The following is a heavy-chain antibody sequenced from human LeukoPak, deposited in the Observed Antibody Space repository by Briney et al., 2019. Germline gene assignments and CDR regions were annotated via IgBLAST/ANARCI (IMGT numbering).Heavy chain of an antibody. CDR1: GFTVSSNY. Sequence: GGSLRLSCAASGFTVSSNYMSWVRQAPGKGLEWVSVIYSGGSTYYADSVKGRFTISRDNSKNTLYLQMNSLRAEDTAVYYCARELIAADAFDIWGQGTMVTVSS. CDR3: ARELIAADAFDI. CDR2: IYSGGST. D-gene: IGHD6-25*01. V-gene: IGHV3-53*01. J-gene: IGHJ3*02.